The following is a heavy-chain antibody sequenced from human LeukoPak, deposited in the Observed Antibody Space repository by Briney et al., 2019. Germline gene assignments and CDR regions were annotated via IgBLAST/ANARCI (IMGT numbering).Heavy chain of an antibody. Sequence: SETLSLTCTVSGGSISSYYWSWIRQPPGKGLEWIGYIYYSGSTNYNPSLKSRVTISVDTSKNQFSLKLSSVTAADTAVYYCARGSAPGWSYGASDYWGQGTLVTVSS. CDR1: GGSISSYY. V-gene: IGHV4-59*01. CDR2: IYYSGST. D-gene: IGHD1-26*01. CDR3: ARGSAPGWSYGASDY. J-gene: IGHJ4*02.